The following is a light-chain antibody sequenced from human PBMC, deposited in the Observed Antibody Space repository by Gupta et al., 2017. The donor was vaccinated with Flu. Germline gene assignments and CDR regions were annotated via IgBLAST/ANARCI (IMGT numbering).Light chain of an antibody. CDR1: ESVINKY. CDR3: QQYGDSPLT. V-gene: IGKV3-20*01. J-gene: IGKJ1*01. CDR2: GAS. Sequence: VTLPLSPGENATLTHSARESVINKYLAWYQHKPGQAPKLLIYGASSRATGIPDRFSGSGSGTDFTLTISRLEPEDFAVYTCQQYGDSPLTFGQGTKVEIK.